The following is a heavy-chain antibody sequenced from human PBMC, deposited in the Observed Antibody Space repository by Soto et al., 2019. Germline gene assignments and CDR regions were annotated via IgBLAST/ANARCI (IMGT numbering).Heavy chain of an antibody. J-gene: IGHJ4*02. CDR1: GYSFASHW. V-gene: IGHV5-51*01. CDR2: IYPGDSDT. CDR3: ARSSGSYWHYLDF. Sequence: GESLKISCKGSGYSFASHWVAWVRQMPEKGLEWIGTIYPGDSDTKYSSAFRGHVTISADTSASTAYLQWRSLEATDSAIYYCARSSGSYWHYLDFWGQGTLVTVSS. D-gene: IGHD1-26*01.